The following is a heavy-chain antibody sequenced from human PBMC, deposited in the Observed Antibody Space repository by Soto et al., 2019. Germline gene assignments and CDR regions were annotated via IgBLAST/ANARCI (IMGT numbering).Heavy chain of an antibody. J-gene: IGHJ1*01. CDR1: GFPFSSYW. V-gene: IGHV3-74*01. D-gene: IGHD3-22*01. CDR3: ARGDGERYDGNGYLGRH. CDR2: IKSDGSGT. Sequence: EVQLVESGGGLVQPGESLTLSCAASGFPFSSYWMHWVRQAPGKGLVWVSRIKSDGSGTYYADSVQDRFTISRDNARNTSYRQRNNLRVEDTAMYYCARGDGERYDGNGYLGRHWGQGTLVTVSS.